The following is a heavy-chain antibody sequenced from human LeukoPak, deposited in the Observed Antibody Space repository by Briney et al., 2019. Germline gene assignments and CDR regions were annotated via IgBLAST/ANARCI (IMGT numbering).Heavy chain of an antibody. CDR1: GFTFSSYE. CDR2: ISSSGSTI. Sequence: PGGSLRLSCAASGFTFSSYEMNWVRQAPGKGLEWVSYISSSGSTIYYADSVKGRFTISRDNAKNSLYLQMNSLRAEDTAVYYCARDPVYYDFWSGYRPLYAFDIWGQGTMVTVSS. CDR3: ARDPVYYDFWSGYRPLYAFDI. J-gene: IGHJ3*02. V-gene: IGHV3-48*03. D-gene: IGHD3-3*01.